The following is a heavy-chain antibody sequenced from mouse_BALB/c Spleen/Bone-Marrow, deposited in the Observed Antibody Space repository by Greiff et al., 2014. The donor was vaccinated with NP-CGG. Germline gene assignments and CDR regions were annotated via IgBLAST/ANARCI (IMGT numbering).Heavy chain of an antibody. CDR1: GYTFTRYW. CDR3: ARMITTRGFDY. CDR2: LNPSNGHT. Sequence: VQLQQSGAELLKPGTSVKLSCKASGYTFTRYWMHWVKQRPGPGLEWIGELNPSNGHTNYNGKFKNKATVTVDKSSSTAYMQLSSLTSEDSAVYYCARMITTRGFDYWGQGTTLTVSS. D-gene: IGHD2-4*01. J-gene: IGHJ2*01. V-gene: IGHV1S81*02.